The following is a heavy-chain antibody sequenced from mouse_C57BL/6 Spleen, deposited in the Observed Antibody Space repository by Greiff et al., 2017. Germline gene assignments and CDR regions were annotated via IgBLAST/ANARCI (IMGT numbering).Heavy chain of an antibody. Sequence: LVESGAELVKPGASVKMSCKASGYTFTTYPIEWMKQNHGKSLEWIGNFHPYNDDTKYNEKFKGKATLTVEKSSSTVYLELSRLTSDDSAVYYCARGGSSLDYYAMDYWGQGTSVTVSS. CDR3: ARGGSSLDYYAMDY. D-gene: IGHD1-1*01. CDR2: FHPYNDDT. V-gene: IGHV1-47*01. J-gene: IGHJ4*01. CDR1: GYTFTTYP.